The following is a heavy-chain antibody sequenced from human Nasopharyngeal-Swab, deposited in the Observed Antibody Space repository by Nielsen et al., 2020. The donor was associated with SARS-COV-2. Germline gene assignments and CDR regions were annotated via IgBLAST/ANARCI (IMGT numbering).Heavy chain of an antibody. CDR2: IYSGGGS. CDR3: TREDRYASGSFDH. D-gene: IGHD3-10*01. Sequence: VRQAPGKGLEWVSVIYSGGGSYYADSVKGRFTISRDNFKNMLYLQMNSLRAEDTAMYYCTREDRYASGSFDHWGQGTLVTVLL. J-gene: IGHJ4*02. V-gene: IGHV3-53*01.